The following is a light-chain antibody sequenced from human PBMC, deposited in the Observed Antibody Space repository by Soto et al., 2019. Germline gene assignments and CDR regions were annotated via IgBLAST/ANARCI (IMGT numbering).Light chain of an antibody. Sequence: SYELTQPPSVSVAPGTTGRTTCGGNNIGRKSVHWYRQKPGQAPVLAIYYDTGRPSGIPERYSGSNSGNTATLTISRVEAGDEADYYCQVWDSSSDRYVFGTGTKVTVL. CDR1: NIGRKS. J-gene: IGLJ1*01. CDR2: YDT. V-gene: IGLV3-21*04. CDR3: QVWDSSSDRYV.